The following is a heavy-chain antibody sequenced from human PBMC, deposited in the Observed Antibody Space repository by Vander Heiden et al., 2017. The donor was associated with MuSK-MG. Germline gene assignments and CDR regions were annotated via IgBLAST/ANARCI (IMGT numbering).Heavy chain of an antibody. CDR2: SSSTGSTI. CDR3: ARGYYGSYAFDI. V-gene: IGHV3-48*02. CDR1: GFTSSSYS. J-gene: IGHJ3*02. Sequence: EVQLVESGGGLVQPGESLRLSCAASGFTSSSYSMNWVRQAPGQGLEWVLYSSSTGSTIYYADSVKGRVTISRDSAQSSLYLQMNSLRDEDTAVYYCARGYYGSYAFDIWGQGTMVTVSS. D-gene: IGHD3-10*01.